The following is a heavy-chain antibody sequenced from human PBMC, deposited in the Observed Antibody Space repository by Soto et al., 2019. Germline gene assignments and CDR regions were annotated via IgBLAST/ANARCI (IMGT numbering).Heavy chain of an antibody. CDR1: GFTFSSYG. CDR3: ARDSPRSLDIVATVFYY. V-gene: IGHV3-33*01. Sequence: GGSLRLSCAASGFTFSSYGMHWVRQAPGKGLEWVAVIWYDGSNKYYADSVKGRFTISRDNSKNTLYLQMNSLRAEDTAVYYCARDSPRSLDIVATVFYYWGQGTLVTVSS. CDR2: IWYDGSNK. D-gene: IGHD5-12*01. J-gene: IGHJ4*02.